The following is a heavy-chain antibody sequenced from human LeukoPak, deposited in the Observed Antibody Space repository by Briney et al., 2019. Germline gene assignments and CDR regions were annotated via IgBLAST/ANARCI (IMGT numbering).Heavy chain of an antibody. V-gene: IGHV4-38-2*02. CDR2: IYHSGST. Sequence: PETLSLTCTVSGYSISSGYYWGWIRQPPGKGLEWIGSIYHSGSTYYNPSLKSRVTISVDTSKNQFSLKLSSVTAADTAVYYCARDRGTTLPDAFDIWGQGTMVTVSS. J-gene: IGHJ3*02. D-gene: IGHD1-1*01. CDR3: ARDRGTTLPDAFDI. CDR1: GYSISSGYY.